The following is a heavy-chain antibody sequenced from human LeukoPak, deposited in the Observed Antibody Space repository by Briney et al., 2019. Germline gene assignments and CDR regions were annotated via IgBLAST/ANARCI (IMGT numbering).Heavy chain of an antibody. J-gene: IGHJ4*02. Sequence: GGSLRLSCAASGFTFSTYWMHWVRQAPGKGLVWVSRIDNGGSTTLYADSVRGRFTISRDNAKNTLYLQMNSLRAEDTATFYCAKAFGSSWSLFHYWGQGTLVTVSS. CDR3: AKAFGSSWSLFHY. V-gene: IGHV3-74*01. CDR2: IDNGGSTT. D-gene: IGHD6-13*01. CDR1: GFTFSTYW.